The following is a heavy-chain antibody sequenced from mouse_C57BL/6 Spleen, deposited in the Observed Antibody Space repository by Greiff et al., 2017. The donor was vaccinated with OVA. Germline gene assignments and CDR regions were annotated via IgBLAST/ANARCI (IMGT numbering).Heavy chain of an antibody. CDR3: ARHWDGDAAY. V-gene: IGHV5-6*01. CDR1: GFTFSSYG. Sequence: EVKVVESGGDLVKPGGSLKLSCAASGFTFSSYGMSWVRQTPDKRLEWVATISSGGSYTYYPDSVKGRFTISRDNAKNTLYLQMSSLKSEDTAMYYCARHWDGDAAYWGQGTLVTVSA. J-gene: IGHJ3*01. D-gene: IGHD2-13*01. CDR2: ISSGGSYT.